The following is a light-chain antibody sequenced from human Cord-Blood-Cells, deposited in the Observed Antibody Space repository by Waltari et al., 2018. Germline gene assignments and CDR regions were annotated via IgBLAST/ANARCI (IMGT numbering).Light chain of an antibody. CDR2: WAS. J-gene: IGKJ2*03. CDR1: QSVLYSSNNKNY. V-gene: IGKV4-1*01. CDR3: QQYYSTPHS. Sequence: DIVMTQSPDSLAVSLGERATINCKSSQSVLYSSNNKNYLAWYQQKPGQPPKLLIDWASPRESGVPDRFSGSGSGTDFTLTISSLQAEDVAVYYCQQYYSTPHSFGQGTKLEIK.